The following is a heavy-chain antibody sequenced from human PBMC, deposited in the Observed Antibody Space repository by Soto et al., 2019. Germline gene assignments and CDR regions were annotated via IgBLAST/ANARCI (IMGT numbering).Heavy chain of an antibody. Sequence: SETLSLTCAVYGGSFSGYYWSWIRQPPGKGLEWIGEINHSGSTNYNPSLKSRVTISVDTSKNQFSLKLSSVTAADTAVYYCARGAGQPGIAVAGAGGRNYYYGMDVWGQGTTVTVSS. CDR3: ARGAGQPGIAVAGAGGRNYYYGMDV. CDR1: GGSFSGYY. D-gene: IGHD6-19*01. J-gene: IGHJ6*02. CDR2: INHSGST. V-gene: IGHV4-34*01.